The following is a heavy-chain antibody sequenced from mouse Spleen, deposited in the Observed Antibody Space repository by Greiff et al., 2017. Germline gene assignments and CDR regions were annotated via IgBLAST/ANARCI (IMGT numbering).Heavy chain of an antibody. CDR1: GYAFSSYW. CDR2: IYPGDGDT. J-gene: IGHJ4*01. V-gene: IGHV1-80*01. CDR3: ASHYYGSSYGAMDY. Sequence: QVQLQQSGAELVRPGSSVKISCKASGYAFSSYWMNWVKQRPGQGLEWIGQIYPGDGDTNYNGKFKGKATLTADKSSSTAYMQLSSLTSEDSAVYFCASHYYGSSYGAMDYWGQGTSVTVSS. D-gene: IGHD1-1*01.